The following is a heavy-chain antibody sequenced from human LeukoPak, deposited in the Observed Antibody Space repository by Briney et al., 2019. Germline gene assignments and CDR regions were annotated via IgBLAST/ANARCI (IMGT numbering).Heavy chain of an antibody. CDR3: VIWGDYDVLTGYYVPDY. Sequence: GSLRLSCVASGFTFSNYAMSWVRQAPGKGLEWVSAITGSGTSTYYADSLKGRFTISRDNSKNTVFLQMNSLRHEDTAIYYCVIWGDYDVLTGYYVPDYWGQGTLVTVSS. CDR1: GFTFSNYA. D-gene: IGHD3-9*01. J-gene: IGHJ4*02. V-gene: IGHV3-23*01. CDR2: ITGSGTST.